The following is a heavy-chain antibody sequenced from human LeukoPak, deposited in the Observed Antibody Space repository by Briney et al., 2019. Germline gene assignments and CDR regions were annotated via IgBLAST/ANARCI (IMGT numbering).Heavy chain of an antibody. CDR3: ARARGDHYSFNY. D-gene: IGHD3-10*01. V-gene: IGHV5-10-1*01. CDR1: GYSFTSYW. Sequence: GESLKISCKGYGYSFTSYWIIWVRQMPGKGLEWMGRIDPSDSYTNYSPSLQGHVTISADKSISAAYLQWSNLKASDTAMYYCARARGDHYSFNYWGQGTLVTVSS. J-gene: IGHJ4*02. CDR2: IDPSDSYT.